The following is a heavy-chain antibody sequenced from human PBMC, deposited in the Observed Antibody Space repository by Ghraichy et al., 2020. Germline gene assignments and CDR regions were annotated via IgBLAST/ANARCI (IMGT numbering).Heavy chain of an antibody. CDR3: ARDRSGDIWEIYSGSYYGSYGMDV. V-gene: IGHV4-61*01. J-gene: IGHJ6*02. CDR2: IYYSGST. CDR1: GGSVSSGSYY. D-gene: IGHD1-26*01. Sequence: SETLSLTCTVSGGSVSSGSYYWSWIRQPPGKGLEWIGYIYYSGSTNYNPSLKSRVTISVDTSKNQFSLKLSSVTAADTAVYYCARDRSGDIWEIYSGSYYGSYGMDVWGQGTTVTVSS.